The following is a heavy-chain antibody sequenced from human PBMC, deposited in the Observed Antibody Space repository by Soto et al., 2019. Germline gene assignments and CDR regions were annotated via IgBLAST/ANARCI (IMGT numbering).Heavy chain of an antibody. Sequence: ASVKVSCKASGYTFTGYYMHWVRQAPGQGLEWMGWINPNSGGTNYAQKFQGRVTMTRDTSISTAYMELSRLRSDDTAVYYCARSSQIRGIVVVITTTLGYWGQGTLVTVYS. CDR2: INPNSGGT. J-gene: IGHJ4*02. CDR3: ARSSQIRGIVVVITTTLGY. V-gene: IGHV1-2*02. CDR1: GYTFTGYY. D-gene: IGHD3-22*01.